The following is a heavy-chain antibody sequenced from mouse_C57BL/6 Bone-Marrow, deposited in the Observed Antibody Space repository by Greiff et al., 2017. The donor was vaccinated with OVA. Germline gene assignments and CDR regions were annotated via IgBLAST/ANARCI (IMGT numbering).Heavy chain of an antibody. Sequence: EVKVEESGGGLVKPGGSLKLSCAASGFTFSSYAMSWVRQTPEKRLEWVATISDGGSYTYYPDNVKGRFTISRDNAKNNLDLQMSHLKSEDTAMYYCARDGGWLPNWYFDVWGTGTTVTVSS. CDR3: ARDGGWLPNWYFDV. CDR2: ISDGGSYT. J-gene: IGHJ1*03. D-gene: IGHD2-3*01. V-gene: IGHV5-4*01. CDR1: GFTFSSYA.